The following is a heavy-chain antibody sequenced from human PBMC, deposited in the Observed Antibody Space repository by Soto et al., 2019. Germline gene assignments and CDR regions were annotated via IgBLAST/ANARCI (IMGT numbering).Heavy chain of an antibody. D-gene: IGHD3-22*01. CDR1: GGSFSGYY. CDR2: INHSGST. CDR3: ARDSITMIVVVQGSRGGMDV. J-gene: IGHJ6*02. Sequence: SSETLSLTCAVYGGSFSGYYWSWIRQPPGKGLEWIGEINHSGSTNYNPSLKSRVTISVDTSKNQFSLKLSSVTAADTAVYYCARDSITMIVVVQGSRGGMDVWGQGTTVTVSS. V-gene: IGHV4-34*01.